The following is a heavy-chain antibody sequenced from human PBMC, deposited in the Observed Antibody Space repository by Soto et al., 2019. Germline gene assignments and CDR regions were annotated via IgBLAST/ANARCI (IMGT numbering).Heavy chain of an antibody. J-gene: IGHJ4*02. CDR2: SRNRVNNFST. Sequence: PVGSLRLSCTVSAVSEFSFSDQYMDWVRQAPGKGLEWVGRSRNRVNNFSTAYAASVQGRFTISRDESKNTVYLQMHSLKTDDTAVYYCSCVDPSAKSPDYWGQGTLVTVSS. CDR3: SCVDPSAKSPDY. V-gene: IGHV3-72*01. D-gene: IGHD2-15*01. CDR1: EFSFSDQY.